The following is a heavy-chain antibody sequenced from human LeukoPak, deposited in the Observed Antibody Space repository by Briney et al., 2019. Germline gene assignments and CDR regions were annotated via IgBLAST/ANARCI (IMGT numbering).Heavy chain of an antibody. CDR3: ARHASSGTYLFDY. CDR1: GGSMSSYY. Sequence: SETRSLTCTVSGGSMSSYYWSWIRQPPGKGLEWIGYIYYSGSTNYNPSLKSRVTISVDTSKIQFSLRLSSVTAADTAVYYCARHASSGTYLFDYWGLGTLVTVSS. CDR2: IYYSGST. V-gene: IGHV4-59*08. D-gene: IGHD1-26*01. J-gene: IGHJ4*02.